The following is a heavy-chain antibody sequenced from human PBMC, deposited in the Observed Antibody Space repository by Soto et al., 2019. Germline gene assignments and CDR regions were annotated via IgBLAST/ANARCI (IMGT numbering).Heavy chain of an antibody. J-gene: IGHJ5*02. CDR1: GGSISSGGYY. Sequence: KTSETLSLTCTVSGGSISSGGYYWSWIRQHPGKGLEWIGYIYYSGSTYYNPSLKSRVTISVDTSKNQFSLKLSSVTAADTAVYYCAREGRYFDSAYVRFDPWGQGTLVTVSS. D-gene: IGHD3-9*01. CDR2: IYYSGST. CDR3: AREGRYFDSAYVRFDP. V-gene: IGHV4-31*03.